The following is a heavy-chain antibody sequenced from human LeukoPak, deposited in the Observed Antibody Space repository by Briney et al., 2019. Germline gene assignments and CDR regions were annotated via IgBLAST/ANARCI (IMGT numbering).Heavy chain of an antibody. CDR2: ISSSSSYI. J-gene: IGHJ6*02. V-gene: IGHV3-21*01. D-gene: IGHD6-19*01. Sequence: GGXXXXSXAASGXTFSSYSMNWVRQAPGKGLERVSSISSSSSYIYYADSVKGRFTISRDNAKNSLYLQMNSLRAEDTAVYYCARDSQIGIAVAGTSSGMDVWGQGTTVTVSS. CDR1: GXTFSSYS. CDR3: ARDSQIGIAVAGTSSGMDV.